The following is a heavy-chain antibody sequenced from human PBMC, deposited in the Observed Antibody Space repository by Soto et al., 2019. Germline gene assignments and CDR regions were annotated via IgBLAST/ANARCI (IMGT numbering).Heavy chain of an antibody. Sequence: GGSLRLSCKASGFSFSTNSMGWLRQAPGKGLDWVSSISDVADKIYYADSVRGRFTFSRDNSKNIMYLQMNSLRAEDTALYYSARPTYEYDSSGRRAYWGQGTMGTVSS. CDR3: ARPTYEYDSSGRRAY. J-gene: IGHJ4*02. CDR2: ISDVADKI. V-gene: IGHV3-23*01. CDR1: GFSFSTNS. D-gene: IGHD3-22*01.